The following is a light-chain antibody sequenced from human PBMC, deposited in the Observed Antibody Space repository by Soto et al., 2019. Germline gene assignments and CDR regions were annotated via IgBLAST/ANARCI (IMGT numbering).Light chain of an antibody. CDR1: SSDVGGYNY. CDR2: EVS. Sequence: SALTQPASVSGSPGQSITISWTGTSSDVGGYNYVYWFQHHPGKAPKLIIYEVSYRPSGVSNRFSGSKSGDTATLTISGLQAEDEADYYCSSFTNTITRYAFGTGTKVTVL. V-gene: IGLV2-14*01. CDR3: SSFTNTITRYA. J-gene: IGLJ1*01.